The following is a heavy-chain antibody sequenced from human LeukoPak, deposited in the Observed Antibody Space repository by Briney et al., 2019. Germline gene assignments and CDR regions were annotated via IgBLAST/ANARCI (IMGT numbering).Heavy chain of an antibody. CDR2: IIPIFGTA. J-gene: IGHJ3*02. CDR1: GGTFSSYA. Sequence: SVKVSCKASGGTFSSYAISWVRQAPGQGLEWMGGIIPIFGTANYAQKFQGRVTITADESTSTAYMELSSLRSEDTAVYYCARGLERWLQLDAFDIWGQGTMVTVSS. CDR3: ARGLERWLQLDAFDI. D-gene: IGHD5-24*01. V-gene: IGHV1-69*01.